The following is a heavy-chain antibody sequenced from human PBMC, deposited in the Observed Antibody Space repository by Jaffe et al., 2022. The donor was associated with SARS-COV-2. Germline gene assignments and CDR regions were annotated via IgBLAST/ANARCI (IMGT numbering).Heavy chain of an antibody. CDR1: GFTFSSYA. CDR3: ARAPAPRTSGPEGGNAFDI. Sequence: QVQLVESGGGVVQPGRSLRLSCAASGFTFSSYAMHWVRQAPGKGLEWVAVISYDGSNKYYADSVKGRFTISRDNSKNTLYLQMNSLRAEDTAVYYCARAPAPRTSGPEGGNAFDIWGQGTMVTVSS. D-gene: IGHD1-26*01. V-gene: IGHV3-30-3*01. CDR2: ISYDGSNK. J-gene: IGHJ3*02.